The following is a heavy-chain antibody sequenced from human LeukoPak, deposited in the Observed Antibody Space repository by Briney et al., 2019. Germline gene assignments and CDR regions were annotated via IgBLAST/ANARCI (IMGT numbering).Heavy chain of an antibody. D-gene: IGHD1-20*01. Sequence: SGPTLVNPTQTLTLTCSFSGFSLTTRPLGVGWIRQPPGKALEWLAVIYWDDDKRYNPSLKTRLTVTTATSQNQVVLIMTNMDPVDTATYYCAHRRSGYDWNHGDFDYWGQGTLVTVSS. CDR2: IYWDDDK. CDR3: AHRRSGYDWNHGDFDY. V-gene: IGHV2-5*02. CDR1: GFSLTTRPLG. J-gene: IGHJ4*02.